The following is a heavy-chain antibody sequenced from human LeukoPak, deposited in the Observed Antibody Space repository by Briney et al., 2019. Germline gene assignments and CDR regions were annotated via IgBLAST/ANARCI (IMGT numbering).Heavy chain of an antibody. D-gene: IGHD3-9*01. CDR3: ARLSKGRYFDYIFDH. V-gene: IGHV4-39*01. CDR2: TYYSRST. Sequence: SETLSLTCTVSGGSVSSYEYYWGWIRQPPGKGLEWIGNTYYSRSTYYNPSLKSRLTMSVDTSKNQFSLKMSSVTAADTAVYYCARLSKGRYFDYIFDHWGQGALVTVSS. J-gene: IGHJ4*02. CDR1: GGSVSSYEYY.